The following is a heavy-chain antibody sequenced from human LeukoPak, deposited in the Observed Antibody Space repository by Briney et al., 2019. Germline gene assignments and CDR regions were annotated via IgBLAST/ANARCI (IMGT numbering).Heavy chain of an antibody. CDR3: ARRVPADLYYFDY. D-gene: IGHD2-2*01. J-gene: IGHJ4*02. V-gene: IGHV3-7*01. CDR2: IKQDGSEK. CDR1: GFTFSTYA. Sequence: GGSLRLSCAASGFTFSTYAMNWVRQAPGKGLEWVANIKQDGSEKYYVDSVKGRFTISRDNAKNSLYLQMNSLRAEDTAVYYCARRVPADLYYFDYWGQGTLVTVSS.